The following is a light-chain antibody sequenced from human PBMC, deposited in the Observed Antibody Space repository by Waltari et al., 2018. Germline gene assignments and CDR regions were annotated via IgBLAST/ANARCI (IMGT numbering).Light chain of an antibody. CDR1: RGHSNYV. CDR2: LNPDGSH. J-gene: IGLJ2*01. CDR3: QTWDTGIQV. V-gene: IGLV4-69*01. Sequence: QLVLTQSPSASASLGASVKLTCTLSRGHSNYVIAWHQQLPEKGPRYLMKLNPDGSHSKGDGIPDRFSGSSSGAECYLTISSLQSEDEADYYCQTWDTGIQVFGGGTKLTVL.